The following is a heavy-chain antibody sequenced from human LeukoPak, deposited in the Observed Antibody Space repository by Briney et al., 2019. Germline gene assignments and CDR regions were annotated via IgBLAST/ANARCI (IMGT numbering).Heavy chain of an antibody. V-gene: IGHV3-9*01. CDR1: GFTFDDYA. D-gene: IGHD6-19*01. Sequence: GSSLRLSCAASGFTFDDYAMHWVRQAPGKGLEWVSGISWNSGSIDYADSVKGRFTISRDNAKNSLYLQMNSLRAEDTALYYCAKGPSGIAVAGSPKYFQHWGQGTLVTVSS. J-gene: IGHJ1*01. CDR3: AKGPSGIAVAGSPKYFQH. CDR2: ISWNSGSI.